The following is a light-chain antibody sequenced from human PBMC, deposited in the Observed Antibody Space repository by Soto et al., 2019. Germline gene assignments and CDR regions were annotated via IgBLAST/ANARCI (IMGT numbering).Light chain of an antibody. CDR3: QQYNTYSRT. CDR1: QSISSW. CDR2: KAS. J-gene: IGKJ1*01. V-gene: IGKV1-5*03. Sequence: DIQMTQSPSTLSASVGDRVTITCRASQSISSWLDWYQQKPGKAPKLLIYKASSLESGVPSRFSGSGSGTEFTLTISSLQPDDFATYYCQQYNTYSRTFGPGTKVEIK.